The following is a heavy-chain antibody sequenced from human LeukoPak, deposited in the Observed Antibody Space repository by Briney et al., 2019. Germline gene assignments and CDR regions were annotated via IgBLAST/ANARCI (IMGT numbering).Heavy chain of an antibody. D-gene: IGHD2-15*01. J-gene: IGHJ4*02. CDR3: ARDRMNQLLPFDY. CDR2: ISSSGSTI. CDR1: GFTFSSYE. Sequence: GGSLRLSCAASGFTFSSYEVNWVRQAPGKGLEWVSYISSSGSTIYYADSVKGRFTISRDNAKNSLYLQMNCLRAEDTAVYYCARDRMNQLLPFDYWGQGTLVTVSS. V-gene: IGHV3-48*03.